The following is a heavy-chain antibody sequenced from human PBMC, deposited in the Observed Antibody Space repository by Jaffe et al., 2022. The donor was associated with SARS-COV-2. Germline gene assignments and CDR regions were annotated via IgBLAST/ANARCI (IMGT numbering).Heavy chain of an antibody. V-gene: IGHV4-31*03. CDR1: GGSISSGGYY. J-gene: IGHJ4*02. CDR2: IYYSGST. CDR3: AGGGEDDYGGKWVDY. Sequence: QVQLQESGPGLVKPSQTLSLTCTVSGGSISSGGYYWSWIRQHPGKGLEWIGYIYYSGSTYYNPSLKSRVTISVDTSKNQFSLKLSSVTAADTAVYYCAGGGEDDYGGKWVDYWGQGTLVTVSS. D-gene: IGHD4-17*01.